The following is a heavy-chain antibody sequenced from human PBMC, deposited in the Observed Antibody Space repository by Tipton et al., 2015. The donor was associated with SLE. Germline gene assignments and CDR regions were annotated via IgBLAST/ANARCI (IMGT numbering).Heavy chain of an antibody. J-gene: IGHJ4*02. V-gene: IGHV3-30*04. CDR2: ISYDGSNK. Sequence: SLRLSCAASGFTFSSFAMHWVRQAPGKGLEWVAVISYDGSNKYYADSVRGRFTISRDNSKNTLYLQMNSLRAEDTAVYYCAAELLSYFDYWGQGTLVTVSS. CDR3: AAELLSYFDY. D-gene: IGHD2-15*01. CDR1: GFTFSSFA.